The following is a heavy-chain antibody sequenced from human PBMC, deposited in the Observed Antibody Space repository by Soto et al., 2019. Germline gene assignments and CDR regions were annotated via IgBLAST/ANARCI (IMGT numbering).Heavy chain of an antibody. J-gene: IGHJ5*02. D-gene: IGHD6-19*01. CDR3: ARRIAVAGTNWFDP. CDR1: GGTFSSYA. Sequence: GASVKVSCKASGGTFSSYAISWVRQAPGQGLEWMGGIIPIFGTANYAQKFQGRVTITADKSTSTAYMELSSLRSEDTAVYYCARRIAVAGTNWFDPWGQGTLVTVSS. V-gene: IGHV1-69*06. CDR2: IIPIFGTA.